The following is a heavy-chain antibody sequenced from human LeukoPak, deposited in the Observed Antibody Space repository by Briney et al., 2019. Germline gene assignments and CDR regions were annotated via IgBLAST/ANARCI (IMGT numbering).Heavy chain of an antibody. CDR2: ISYDGSNK. CDR3: ARESSTSCYVCSSFDP. J-gene: IGHJ5*02. CDR1: GFTFSSYA. Sequence: GGSLRLSCAASGFTFSSYAMHWVRQAPGKGLEWVAVISYDGSNKYYADSVKGRFTISRDNSNNTLYLQMNSLKPEDTAVYYCARESSTSCYVCSSFDPWGQGTLVIVSS. V-gene: IGHV3-30-3*01. D-gene: IGHD2-2*01.